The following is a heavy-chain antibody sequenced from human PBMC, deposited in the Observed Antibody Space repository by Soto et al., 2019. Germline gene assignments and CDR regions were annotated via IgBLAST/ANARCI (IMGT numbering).Heavy chain of an antibody. J-gene: IGHJ6*02. CDR2: INHSGST. CDR3: ARALDSLETGYTYHYGTDF. CDR1: GGSFSGDY. Sequence: SETLSLTCAVYGGSFSGDYWSWIRQPPRKGLEWIGEINHSGSTNYNPSLKSRVTISVDTSKNQFSLKLSSVTAADTAVYYCARALDSLETGYTYHYGTDFWGPGTTVTHS. V-gene: IGHV4-34*01. D-gene: IGHD3-9*01.